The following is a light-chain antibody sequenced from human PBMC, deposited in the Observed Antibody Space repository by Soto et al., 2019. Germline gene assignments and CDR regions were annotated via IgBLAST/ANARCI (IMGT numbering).Light chain of an antibody. CDR1: GGFNVENFR. CDR3: IIWYSSAII. V-gene: IGLV5-45*02. J-gene: IGLJ2*01. CDR2: YKSDSDN. Sequence: AVVTQPSSLSASPGASASLTCTLGGGFNVENFRLYWYQQKPGSPPQFLLHYKSDSDNQQGSGVPSRFSGSKDASANAGILLISGLQSEDEYYYYCIIWYSSAIIFGGGTKLTVL.